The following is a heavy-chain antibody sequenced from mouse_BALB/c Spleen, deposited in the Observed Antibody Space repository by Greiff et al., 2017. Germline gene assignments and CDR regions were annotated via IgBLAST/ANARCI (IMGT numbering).Heavy chain of an antibody. CDR3: TRSLYYGGFAY. CDR1: GFNIKDTY. D-gene: IGHD1-1*01. V-gene: IGHV14-3*02. J-gene: IGHJ3*01. CDR2: IDPANGNT. Sequence: VHVKQSGAELVKPGASVKLSCTASGFNIKDTYMHWVKQRPEQGLEWIGRIDPANGNTKYDPKFQGKATITADTSSNTAYMQLSSLTSEDSAVYYCTRSLYYGGFAYWGQGTLVTVSA.